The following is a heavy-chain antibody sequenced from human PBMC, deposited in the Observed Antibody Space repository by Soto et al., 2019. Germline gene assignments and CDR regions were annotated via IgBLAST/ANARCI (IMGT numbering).Heavy chain of an antibody. Sequence: SVKVSCKASGYTFTSYDISWVRQAPGQGLEWMGGIIPIFGTANYAQKFQGRVTITADESTSTAYMELSSLRSEDTAVYYCARIAAAGTNFDYWGQGTLVTVSS. J-gene: IGHJ4*02. V-gene: IGHV1-69*13. D-gene: IGHD6-13*01. CDR2: IIPIFGTA. CDR1: GYTFTSYD. CDR3: ARIAAAGTNFDY.